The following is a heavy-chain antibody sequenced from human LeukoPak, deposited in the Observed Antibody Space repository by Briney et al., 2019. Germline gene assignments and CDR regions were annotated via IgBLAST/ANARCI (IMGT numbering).Heavy chain of an antibody. V-gene: IGHV3-21*01. CDR2: ISSSSSYI. D-gene: IGHD1-7*01. CDR3: AREGGAGTPTPPLDY. CDR1: GFTFSSYS. Sequence: GGSLRLSCAASGFTFSSYSMNWVRQAPGKGLEWVSSISSSSSYIYYADSVKGRFTISRDNAKNSLYPQMNSLRAEDTAVYYCAREGGAGTPTPPLDYWGQGTLVTVSS. J-gene: IGHJ4*02.